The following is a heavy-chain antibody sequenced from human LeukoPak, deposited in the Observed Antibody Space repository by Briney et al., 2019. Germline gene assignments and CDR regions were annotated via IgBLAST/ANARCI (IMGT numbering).Heavy chain of an antibody. V-gene: IGHV4-38-2*02. CDR2: IYPLETT. Sequence: SETLSLTCTASGYSISSGYYWGWIRQPPGKEPEWIGRIYPLETTNYNPSLKSRVAISVDTSKNQFSLKLSSVTAADTAVYYCAREIVAGLGVSFDIWGQGTMVTVSS. CDR1: GYSISSGYY. D-gene: IGHD6-19*01. CDR3: AREIVAGLGVSFDI. J-gene: IGHJ3*02.